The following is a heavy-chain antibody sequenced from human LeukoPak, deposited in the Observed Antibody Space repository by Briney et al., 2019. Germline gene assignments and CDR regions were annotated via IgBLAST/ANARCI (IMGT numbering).Heavy chain of an antibody. CDR1: GYTFTSYG. Sequence: ASVKVSCKASGYTFTSYGISWVRQAPGQGLEWMGWISAYNGNTNYAQKLQGRVTMTTDTSTSTAYMELRSLRSEDTAVYYCARVGTIMITFGGVIASPYYFDYWGQGTLVTVSS. CDR2: ISAYNGNT. J-gene: IGHJ4*02. V-gene: IGHV1-18*01. CDR3: ARVGTIMITFGGVIASPYYFDY. D-gene: IGHD3-16*02.